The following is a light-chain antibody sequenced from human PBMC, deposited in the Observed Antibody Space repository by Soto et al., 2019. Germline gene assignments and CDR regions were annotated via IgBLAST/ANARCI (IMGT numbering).Light chain of an antibody. V-gene: IGLV1-40*01. CDR1: RSNIGAGYV. CDR3: QSYDSSLTGSL. Sequence: QSVLTQPPSVSGAPGQRVTISCTGSRSNIGAGYVVHWYQQLPGTAPKLLIYGSYNRPSGVPDRFSGSKSGTSASLAITGLQAEDDAHYYCQSYDSSLTGSLFGGGTKLTVL. CDR2: GSY. J-gene: IGLJ2*01.